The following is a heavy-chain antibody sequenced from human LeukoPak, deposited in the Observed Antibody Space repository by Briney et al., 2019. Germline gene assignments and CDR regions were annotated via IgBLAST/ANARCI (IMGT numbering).Heavy chain of an antibody. CDR1: GLTFRTYA. J-gene: IGHJ4*02. CDR3: AKGDRNTAMGLYFDY. Sequence: PGGSLRLSCAASGLTFRTYAMSWVRQAPGKGLEWVSAISGSGGSTYYADSVKGRFTISRDNSKNTLYLQMNSLRAEDTAVYYCAKGDRNTAMGLYFDYWGQGTLVTVSS. CDR2: ISGSGGST. V-gene: IGHV3-23*01. D-gene: IGHD5-18*01.